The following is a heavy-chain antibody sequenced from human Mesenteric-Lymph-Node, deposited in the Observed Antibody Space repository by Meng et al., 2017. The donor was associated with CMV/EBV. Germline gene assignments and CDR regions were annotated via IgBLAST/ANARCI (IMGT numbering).Heavy chain of an antibody. J-gene: IGHJ5*02. CDR1: GGSTSSCWHY. Sequence: HLLRSGPRIATPSETLSLKCTVPGGSTSSCWHYWGWIRRPPGKGLEWIGSIFYSGSAHYNPALESRVTISIDKSKNEFFLNLGSVTAADTAMYFCARDTLTYSYGPGWIDPWGQGTLVTVSS. D-gene: IGHD3-10*01. V-gene: IGHV4-39*02. CDR2: IFYSGSA. CDR3: ARDTLTYSYGPGWIDP.